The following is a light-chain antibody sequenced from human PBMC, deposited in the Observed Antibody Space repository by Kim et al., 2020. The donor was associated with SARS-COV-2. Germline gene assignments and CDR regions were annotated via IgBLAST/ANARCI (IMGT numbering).Light chain of an antibody. CDR2: DTS. J-gene: IGKJ5*01. CDR1: QSIDSY. V-gene: IGKV3-11*01. CDR3: QHRRIWPLT. Sequence: EIVLTQFPATLSLSPGERATLSCRASQSIDSYLAWYQQKVGRPPRLLIYDTSNRATGIPVRFTGSGSATYFTLTISSLEPEDFALYYCQHRRIWPLTFGQGTRLEIK.